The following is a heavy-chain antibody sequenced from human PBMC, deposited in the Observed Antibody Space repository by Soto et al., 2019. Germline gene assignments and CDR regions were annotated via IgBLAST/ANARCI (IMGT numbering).Heavy chain of an antibody. V-gene: IGHV1-46*01. CDR2: INPSGGIT. CDR3: ARDRGRAAAGEYHYYGMDV. D-gene: IGHD6-13*01. J-gene: IGHJ6*02. Sequence: QVQLEQSGAEVKKPGASVKVSCKASGYTFTSYYIHWVRQAPGQGLEWMGVINPSGGITGYAQKFQGRLTMTRDTSTSTVYMEMSSLRSEDTAVYYCARDRGRAAAGEYHYYGMDVWGQGTTVAVSS. CDR1: GYTFTSYY.